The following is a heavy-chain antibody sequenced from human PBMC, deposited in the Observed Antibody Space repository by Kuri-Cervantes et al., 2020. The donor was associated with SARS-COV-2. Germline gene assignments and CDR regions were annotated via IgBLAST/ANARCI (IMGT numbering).Heavy chain of an antibody. CDR2: IYPGASDT. CDR3: ARIGYCSSTSCPPNYYYGMDV. D-gene: IGHD2-2*01. V-gene: IGHV5-51*01. J-gene: IGHJ6*01. CDR1: GYSFASYW. Sequence: GGSLRLSCRGSGYSFASYWISWVRQMPGKGREWMGIIYPGASDTRYSPSFQGQVTISADKSISTAYLQWSSLKASDTTMYYCARIGYCSSTSCPPNYYYGMDVWGQGTTVTVSS.